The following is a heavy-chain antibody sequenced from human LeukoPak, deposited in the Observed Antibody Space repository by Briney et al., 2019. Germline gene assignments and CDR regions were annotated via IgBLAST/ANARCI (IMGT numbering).Heavy chain of an antibody. CDR2: IYYSGST. CDR1: GGSISSYY. J-gene: IGHJ5*02. V-gene: IGHV4-59*08. D-gene: IGHD2-15*01. Sequence: SETLPLTCTVSGGSISSYYWSWIRQPPGKGLEWIGYIYYSGSTNYNPSLKSRVTISVDTSKNQFSLKLSSVTAADTAVYYCARHRSNAWFDPWGQGTLVTVSS. CDR3: ARHRSNAWFDP.